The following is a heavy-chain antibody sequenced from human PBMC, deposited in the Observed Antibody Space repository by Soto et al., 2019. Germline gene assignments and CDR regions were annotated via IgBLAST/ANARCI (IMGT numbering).Heavy chain of an antibody. D-gene: IGHD5-18*01. CDR1: GGSISSSRYY. CDR2: IYYSGST. CDR3: ACIFSGGYGYGFYYYGMDV. Sequence: PSETLSLNCTVSGGSISSSRYYWGWIRQPRGKGLEWIGSIYYSGSTYYNPSLKSRVTISVDTSKDQFSLKLSSVTAADTAVYYCACIFSGGYGYGFYYYGMDVWGQGTTVT. V-gene: IGHV4-39*01. J-gene: IGHJ6*02.